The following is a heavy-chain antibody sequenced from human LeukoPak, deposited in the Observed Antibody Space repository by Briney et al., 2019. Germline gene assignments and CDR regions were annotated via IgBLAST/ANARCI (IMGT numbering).Heavy chain of an antibody. CDR3: ARSYYYDSSGYYLYYFDY. V-gene: IGHV4-30-2*02. Sequence: SETLSLTCAVSGVSISSGGYSWSWIRQPPGKGLEWIGYIYHSGSTNYNPSLKSRVTISVDTSKNQFSLKLSSVTAADTAVYYCARSYYYDSSGYYLYYFDYWGQGTLVTVSS. CDR2: IYHSGST. J-gene: IGHJ4*02. CDR1: GVSISSGGYS. D-gene: IGHD3-22*01.